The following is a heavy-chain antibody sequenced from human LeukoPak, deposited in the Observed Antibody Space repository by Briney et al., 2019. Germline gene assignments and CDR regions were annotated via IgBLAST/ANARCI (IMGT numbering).Heavy chain of an antibody. CDR3: ARDLADIVATYYYYYMDV. CDR1: GGSISSYY. J-gene: IGHJ6*03. D-gene: IGHD5-12*01. CDR2: IYTSGST. V-gene: IGHV4-4*07. Sequence: SETLSLTCTVSGGSISSYYWSWIRPPAGKGLGWIGRIYTSGSTNYNPSLKSRVTMSVDTSKNQFSLKLSSVTAADTAVYYCARDLADIVATYYYYYMDVWGKGTTVTVSS.